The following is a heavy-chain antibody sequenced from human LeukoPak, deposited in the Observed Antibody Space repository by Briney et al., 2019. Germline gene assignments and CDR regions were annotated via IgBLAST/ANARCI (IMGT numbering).Heavy chain of an antibody. J-gene: IGHJ4*02. Sequence: ASVKVSCKASGYTFTSYYMHWVRQAPGQGLEWMGIINPSGGSTSYAQEFQGRVTVTEDTSTDTAYMELSSLRSEDTAVYYCATDIVVVVAATRNFDYWGQGTLVTVSS. CDR1: GYTFTSYY. CDR3: ATDIVVVVAATRNFDY. V-gene: IGHV1-46*01. CDR2: INPSGGST. D-gene: IGHD2-15*01.